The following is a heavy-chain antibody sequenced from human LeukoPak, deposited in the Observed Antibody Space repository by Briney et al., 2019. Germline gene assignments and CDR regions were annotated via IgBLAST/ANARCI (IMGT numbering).Heavy chain of an antibody. Sequence: QPGGSLRLSCAASGFTFRSFAMHWVRHIPGKGLEWAAVVSNDGSDKYYADSVEGRFTVSRDNSKDTLYLQMNSLRAEDTAVYYCARGLYFVVSPVAVSDVFDIWGQGTMVTVSS. CDR2: VSNDGSDK. J-gene: IGHJ3*02. CDR3: ARGLYFVVSPVAVSDVFDI. CDR1: GFTFRSFA. V-gene: IGHV3-30-3*01. D-gene: IGHD2-2*01.